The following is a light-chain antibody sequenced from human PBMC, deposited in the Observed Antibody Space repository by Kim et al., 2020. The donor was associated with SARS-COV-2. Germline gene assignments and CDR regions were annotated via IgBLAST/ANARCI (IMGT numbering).Light chain of an antibody. Sequence: SPGQTASITCSGDKLGETFASWYQQKPGQSPVLLIYQDNKRPAGIPERFSGSNSGDTATLTISGTPAMDEADYFCQAWDSNTAVFGGGTQLNVL. CDR3: QAWDSNTAV. CDR2: QDN. V-gene: IGLV3-1*01. CDR1: KLGETF. J-gene: IGLJ3*02.